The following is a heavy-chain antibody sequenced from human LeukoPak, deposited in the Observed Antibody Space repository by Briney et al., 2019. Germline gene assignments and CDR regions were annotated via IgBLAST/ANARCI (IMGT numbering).Heavy chain of an antibody. CDR1: GFTFSSFA. CDR3: AKDLPDFFDY. CDR2: FSETNSGI. J-gene: IGHJ4*02. Sequence: GGSLRLSCAASGFTFSSFAMSWVRQAPGKGLEWVSGFSETNSGIYYADSVKGRFTISRDNSKNTLYVQMNSLRAEDTAVYYCAKDLPDFFDYWGQGTLVTVSS. V-gene: IGHV3-23*01.